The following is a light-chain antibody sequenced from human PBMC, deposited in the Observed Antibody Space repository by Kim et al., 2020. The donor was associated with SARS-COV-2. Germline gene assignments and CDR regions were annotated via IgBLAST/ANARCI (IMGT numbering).Light chain of an antibody. V-gene: IGLV3-27*01. CDR1: LLAKKY. CDR3: YSAADNKGV. CDR2: KHN. Sequence: SVSPRQTARITCSGDLLAKKYARWFQQKPGQAPVVLIYKHNERPSGIPERFSGSTSGTTVTLTIRGAQVEDEADYYCYSAADNKGVFGGGTQLTVL. J-gene: IGLJ3*02.